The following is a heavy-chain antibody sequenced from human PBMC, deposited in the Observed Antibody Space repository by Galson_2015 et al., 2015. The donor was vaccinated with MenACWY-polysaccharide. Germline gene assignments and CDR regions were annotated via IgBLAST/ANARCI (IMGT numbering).Heavy chain of an antibody. D-gene: IGHD2-2*01. CDR2: ISYDGSNK. CDR3: AREYCSRTPCFGMDV. CDR1: GFTFSTYA. Sequence: SLRLSCAASGFTFSTYAMHWVRQAPGKGLEWVTVISYDGSNKYYADSVKGRFTISRDSSQNSFYLQMSSLRADDTAVYYCAREYCSRTPCFGMDVWGQGTTVTVFS. J-gene: IGHJ6*02. V-gene: IGHV3-30*04.